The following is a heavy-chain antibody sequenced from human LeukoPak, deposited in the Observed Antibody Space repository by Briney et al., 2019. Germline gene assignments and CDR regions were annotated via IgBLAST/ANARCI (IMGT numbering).Heavy chain of an antibody. J-gene: IGHJ4*02. V-gene: IGHV4-38-2*01. CDR2: VYHSGTT. D-gene: IGHD2-2*01. Sequence: SETLSLTCAVSGYSINTGRYWGWIRQPPGKGLEWIGSVYHSGTTFYNPSLKSRLTISVDTSKNQFSLNLRSVTAADTAVYYCARSLSTAGIDFWGQGTLVTVSS. CDR3: ARSLSTAGIDF. CDR1: GYSINTGRY.